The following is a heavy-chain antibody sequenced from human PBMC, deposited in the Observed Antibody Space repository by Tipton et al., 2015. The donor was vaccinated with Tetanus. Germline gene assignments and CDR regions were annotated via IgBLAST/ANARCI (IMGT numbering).Heavy chain of an antibody. CDR1: GASISSGAYY. CDR3: ARGSRSGWYILDY. J-gene: IGHJ4*02. D-gene: IGHD6-19*01. Sequence: TLSLTCNVSGASISSGAYYWTWIRQHPGKGLEWIRNILYSGSTFYNPSLKSRVIISVDTSKNHLSLKLPSVTAADTAVYFCARGSRSGWYILDYWGQGTLVTVSS. CDR2: ILYSGST. V-gene: IGHV4-31*03.